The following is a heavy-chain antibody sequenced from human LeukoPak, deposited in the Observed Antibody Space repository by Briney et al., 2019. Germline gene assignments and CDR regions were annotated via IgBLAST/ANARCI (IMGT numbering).Heavy chain of an antibody. CDR1: GGSITIYY. Sequence: SETLSLTCTVSGGSITIYYWSWIRQPAGKGLEWIGRIYTSGSTNYNPSLKSRVTMSVDTSKNQFSLKLSSVTAADTAVYYCARVSYSSGWYDDYFDYWGQGTLVTVSP. J-gene: IGHJ4*02. CDR2: IYTSGST. V-gene: IGHV4-4*07. CDR3: ARVSYSSGWYDDYFDY. D-gene: IGHD6-19*01.